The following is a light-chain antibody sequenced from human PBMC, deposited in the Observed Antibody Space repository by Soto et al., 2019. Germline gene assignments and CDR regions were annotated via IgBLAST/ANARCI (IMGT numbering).Light chain of an antibody. CDR3: QQYGSLPWT. CDR1: QSVSSSY. V-gene: IGKV3-20*01. Sequence: EIVLTQSPGTLSLSPGERATLSCRASQSVSSSYLAWYQQKPGQAPRLLIYGASSRATVIPDRFSGSGSGRDFTLTISRLEPEDFAVYYCQQYGSLPWTFGQGTKVEIK. CDR2: GAS. J-gene: IGKJ1*01.